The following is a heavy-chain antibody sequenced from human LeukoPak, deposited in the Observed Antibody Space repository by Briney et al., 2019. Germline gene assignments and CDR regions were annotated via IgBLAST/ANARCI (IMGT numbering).Heavy chain of an antibody. Sequence: PGGSLRLSCAASGFTFDDYAMHWVRQAPGKGLEWVSGISWNSGSIGYADSVKGRFTISRDNAKNSLYLQMNSLRAEDTALYYCASFPRLSSGYGYFDYWGQGTLVTVSS. D-gene: IGHD5-12*01. CDR1: GFTFDDYA. J-gene: IGHJ4*02. V-gene: IGHV3-9*01. CDR2: ISWNSGSI. CDR3: ASFPRLSSGYGYFDY.